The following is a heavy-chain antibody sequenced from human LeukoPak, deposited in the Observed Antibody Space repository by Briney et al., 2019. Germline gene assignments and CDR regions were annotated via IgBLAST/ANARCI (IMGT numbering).Heavy chain of an antibody. CDR3: ARGNPAIPDAFDI. J-gene: IGHJ3*02. V-gene: IGHV1-2*06. CDR1: GYTFTGYY. CDR2: INPNSGGT. D-gene: IGHD2-2*01. Sequence: ASVKVSCKASGYTFTGYYMHWVRQAPGQGLEWMGRINPNSGGTNYAQKFQGRVTMTRDTSISTAYMELSRLRSDDTAVYYCARGNPAIPDAFDIWGQGTMVTVSS.